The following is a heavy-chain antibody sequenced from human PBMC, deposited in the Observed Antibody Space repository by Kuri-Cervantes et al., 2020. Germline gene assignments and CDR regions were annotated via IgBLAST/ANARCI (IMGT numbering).Heavy chain of an antibody. CDR3: ASLDGYSSGWYYAFDI. D-gene: IGHD6-19*01. V-gene: IGHV1-2*02. CDR1: GYTFTGYY. CDR2: INPNSGGT. Sequence: ASVKVSCKASGYTFTGYYMHWVRQAPGQGLEWMGWINPNSGGTNYAQKFQGRVTMTRDTSISTAYMELSRLRSDDTAMYYCASLDGYSSGWYYAFDIWGQGTMVTVSS. J-gene: IGHJ3*02.